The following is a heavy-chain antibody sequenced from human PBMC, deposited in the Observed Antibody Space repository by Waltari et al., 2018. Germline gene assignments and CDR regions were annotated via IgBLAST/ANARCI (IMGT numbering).Heavy chain of an antibody. Sequence: QVQLHESGPGLVKPSQTLSLTCTVSGGSISSGDYYWSWIRQTAGKGLEWSGRIYPPGSTNYNPSLKSRVTIAADTSKNQVYLTLSSVTAADAAVYYCARDWGDSYRSYSYYYGVDVWGQGTTVTVS. V-gene: IGHV4-61*02. CDR3: ARDWGDSYRSYSYYYGVDV. CDR1: GGSISSGDYY. J-gene: IGHJ6*02. D-gene: IGHD7-27*01. CDR2: IYPPGST.